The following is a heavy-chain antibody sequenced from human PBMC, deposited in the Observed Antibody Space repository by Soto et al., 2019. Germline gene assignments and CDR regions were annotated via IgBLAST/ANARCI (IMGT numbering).Heavy chain of an antibody. CDR2: IYTSGSA. V-gene: IGHV4-4*07. CDR3: ARERREKIHDGYDIDY. CDR1: GGSISDYY. D-gene: IGHD5-12*01. Sequence: QVQLQESGPGLVKPSETLSLTCTVSGGSISDYYWSWIRQPAGKGLEWIGRIYTSGSADYNPSLKSRVTISIDTSKNQFSLKMTSMTAADTAVYYCARERREKIHDGYDIDYWSQGTLVTVSS. J-gene: IGHJ4*02.